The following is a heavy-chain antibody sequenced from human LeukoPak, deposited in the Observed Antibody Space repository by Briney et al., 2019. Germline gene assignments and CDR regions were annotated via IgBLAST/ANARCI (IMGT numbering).Heavy chain of an antibody. CDR2: IYSGGST. CDR1: GFTVSSNS. J-gene: IGHJ6*03. D-gene: IGHD3-10*01. CDR3: ARYYGSGSCPPYYYYRDV. V-gene: IGHV3-53*01. Sequence: GGSLRLSCASSGFTVSSNSMSWVRQAPGKGLEWVSVIYSGGSTYYADSVKGRFTISRDNSKNTLYLQMNSLRAEDTAVYYCARYYGSGSCPPYYYYRDVWGKGTTVTVSS.